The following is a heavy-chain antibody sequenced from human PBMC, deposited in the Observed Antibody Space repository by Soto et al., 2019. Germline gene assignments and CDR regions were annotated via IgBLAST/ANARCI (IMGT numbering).Heavy chain of an antibody. CDR1: GGTFSSYT. J-gene: IGHJ4*02. D-gene: IGHD6-13*01. CDR2: ISPLFGTT. CDR3: ARGRMASSGTFFDY. V-gene: IGHV1-69*13. Sequence: QVQLVQSGAEVKKPGSSVKVSCKASGGTFSSYTINWVRQAPGQGLEWMGGISPLFGTTNYAQKLQGKVTITADKSTSTASMELSSLISEDTAVYYCARGRMASSGTFFDYWGQGTLVTVSS.